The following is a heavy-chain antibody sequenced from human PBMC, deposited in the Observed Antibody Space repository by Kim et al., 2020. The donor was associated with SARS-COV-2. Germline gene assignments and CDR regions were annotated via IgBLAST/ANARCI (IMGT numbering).Heavy chain of an antibody. Sequence: GGSLRLSCAASGFTFSSYGMHWVRQAPGKGLEWVAVIWYGGSNKYYADSVKGRFTISRDNSKNTLYLQMNSLRAEDTAVYYCAKQVTVYYYGSGSYEYYGMDVWGQGTTVTVSS. J-gene: IGHJ6*02. CDR1: GFTFSSYG. D-gene: IGHD3-10*01. CDR3: AKQVTVYYYGSGSYEYYGMDV. V-gene: IGHV3-33*06. CDR2: IWYGGSNK.